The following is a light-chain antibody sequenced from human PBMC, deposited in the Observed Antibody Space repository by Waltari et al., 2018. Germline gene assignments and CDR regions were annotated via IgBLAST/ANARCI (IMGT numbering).Light chain of an antibody. CDR1: SSNIGAGYD. V-gene: IGLV1-40*01. CDR2: VNR. Sequence: QSVLTQPPSVSGAPGQRVTISCTGSSSNIGAGYDVHWYQQLPGTAPKRLIHVNRNRPSGGPDRFSGSKSGTSASVAITGLQAEYEAYYYCQSYDSSLSGYVVGTGTKVTVL. J-gene: IGLJ1*01. CDR3: QSYDSSLSGYV.